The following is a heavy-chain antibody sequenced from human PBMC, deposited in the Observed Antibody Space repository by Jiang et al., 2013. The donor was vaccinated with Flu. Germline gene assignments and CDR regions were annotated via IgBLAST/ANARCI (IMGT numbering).Heavy chain of an antibody. V-gene: IGHV4-34*01. Sequence: LLKPSETLSLTCTVDGVSFSGYYWSWIRQPPGKGLEWVGEINHSGSTNYNPSLKGRVTISVEMSKNQFSLKLSSVTAADTAVYYCARGARLRLGELSLLDYWGQGSLVTVSS. D-gene: IGHD3-16*02. J-gene: IGHJ4*02. CDR1: GVSFSGYY. CDR2: INHSGST. CDR3: ARGARLRLGELSLLDY.